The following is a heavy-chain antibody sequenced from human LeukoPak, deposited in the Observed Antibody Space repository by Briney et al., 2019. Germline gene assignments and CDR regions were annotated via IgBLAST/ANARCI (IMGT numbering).Heavy chain of an antibody. CDR2: IYTTGST. Sequence: SETLSLTCTVSGGSISSGYYYWSWIRQPAGKGLEWIGRIYTTGSTNYNPSLKSRVTISIDTSKNQFSLKLSSVTAADTAVYYCAAESERWLLRSWGQGTLVTVSS. D-gene: IGHD6-19*01. CDR3: AAESERWLLRS. V-gene: IGHV4-61*02. J-gene: IGHJ4*02. CDR1: GGSISSGYYY.